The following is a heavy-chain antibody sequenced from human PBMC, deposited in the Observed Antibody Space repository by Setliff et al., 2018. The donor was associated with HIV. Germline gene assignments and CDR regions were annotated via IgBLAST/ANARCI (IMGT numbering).Heavy chain of an antibody. D-gene: IGHD2-21*01. CDR2: INHSGST. V-gene: IGHV4-34*01. Sequence: PSETLSLTCAVYGGSFSGYYWNWIRQPPGKGLEWIGEINHSGSTNYNPSLKSRVTISIDTSKNQFSLQLTSVTAADTAVYYCARYGGNSFWFDPWGQGTLVTVSS. CDR3: ARYGGNSFWFDP. CDR1: GGSFSGYY. J-gene: IGHJ5*02.